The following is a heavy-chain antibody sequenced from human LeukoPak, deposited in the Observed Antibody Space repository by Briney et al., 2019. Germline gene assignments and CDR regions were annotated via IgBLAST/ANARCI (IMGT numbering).Heavy chain of an antibody. D-gene: IGHD6-19*01. CDR2: IYYSGST. CDR3: ARHLGAWLEGDY. V-gene: IGHV4-59*08. CDR1: GGSINSYY. Sequence: SETLSLTCTVSGGSINSYYWSWIRQPPGKGLEWIGYIYYSGSTNYNPSLKSRVTISVDTSKNQFSLKLSSVTAADTAVYYCARHLGAWLEGDYWGQGTLVTVSS. J-gene: IGHJ4*02.